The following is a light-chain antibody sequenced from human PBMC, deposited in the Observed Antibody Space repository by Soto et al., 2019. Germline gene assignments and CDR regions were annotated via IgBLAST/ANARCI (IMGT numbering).Light chain of an antibody. CDR2: GVS. J-gene: IGKJ5*01. CDR3: QQYGNSPIT. Sequence: ETVLTQSPGTLPLSPGETATLSCRASQSLGSNSLVSYQQKPGQPPRLLISGVSNRATDIPDRFSGSGSGTDFTLTITRLESEDFAVYACQQYGNSPITFGQGTRLEIK. V-gene: IGKV3-20*01. CDR1: QSLGSNS.